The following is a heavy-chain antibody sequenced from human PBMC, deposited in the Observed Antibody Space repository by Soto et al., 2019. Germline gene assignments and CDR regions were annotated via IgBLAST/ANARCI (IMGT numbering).Heavy chain of an antibody. Sequence: PGESLKISCKGSGYSFTSYWISWVRQMPGKGLEWMGRIDPSDSYTNYSPSFQGHVTISADKSISTAYLQWSSLRASDTAMYYCASPNRSGNGMDVWGQGTTVTVYS. CDR3: ASPNRSGNGMDV. CDR1: GYSFTSYW. D-gene: IGHD3-10*01. CDR2: IDPSDSYT. J-gene: IGHJ6*02. V-gene: IGHV5-10-1*01.